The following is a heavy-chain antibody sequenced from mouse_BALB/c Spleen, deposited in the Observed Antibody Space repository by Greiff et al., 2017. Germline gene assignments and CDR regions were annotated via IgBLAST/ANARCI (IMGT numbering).Heavy chain of an antibody. CDR3: ARNLGYRYEAAWFAY. V-gene: IGHV1S56*01. CDR2: IYPGNVNT. J-gene: IGHJ3*01. Sequence: QVQLQQSGPELVKPGASVRISCKASGYTFISYYIHWVKQRPGQGLEWIGWIYPGNVNTKYNEKFKGKATLTADKSSSTAYMQLSSLTSEDSAVYFCARNLGYRYEAAWFAYWGQGTLVTVSA. CDR1: GYTFISYY. D-gene: IGHD2-14*01.